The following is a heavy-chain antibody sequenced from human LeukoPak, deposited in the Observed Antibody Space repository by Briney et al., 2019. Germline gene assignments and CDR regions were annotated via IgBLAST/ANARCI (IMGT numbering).Heavy chain of an antibody. CDR3: ARLRAESGLDFDY. Sequence: PSETLSLTCTVSGGSISSYYWSWIRQPPGKGLEWIGNIYTSGSTNYNPSLKSRVPISVATSKNQFSLKLSSVTAADTAVYYCARLRAESGLDFDYWGQGTLVTVSS. D-gene: IGHD3-10*01. CDR2: IYTSGST. V-gene: IGHV4-4*09. J-gene: IGHJ4*02. CDR1: GGSISSYY.